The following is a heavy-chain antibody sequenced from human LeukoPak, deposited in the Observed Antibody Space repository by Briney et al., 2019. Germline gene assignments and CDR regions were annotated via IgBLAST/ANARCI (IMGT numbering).Heavy chain of an antibody. D-gene: IGHD3-22*01. V-gene: IGHV3-30*02. CDR1: GFTFSSYG. J-gene: IGHJ4*02. CDR2: IRYDGSNK. CDR3: AKVHHHYYDSSGYLYYFDY. Sequence: GGSLRLSCAASGFTFSSYGMHWVRQAPGKGLEWVAFIRYDGSNKYYADSVKGRFTISRDNSKNTPYLQMNSLRAEDTAVYYCAKVHHHYYDSSGYLYYFDYWGQGTLVTVSS.